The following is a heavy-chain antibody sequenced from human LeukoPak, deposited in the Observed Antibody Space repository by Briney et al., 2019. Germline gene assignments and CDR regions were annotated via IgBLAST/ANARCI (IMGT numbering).Heavy chain of an antibody. V-gene: IGHV3-23*01. J-gene: IGHJ4*02. CDR2: ISDNGYTT. CDR1: GFTFSTYA. CDR3: VKYYYDSSGYYDAAPLDS. Sequence: PGGSLRPSCAGSGFTFSTYAMSWVRQAPGEGLEWVSSISDNGYTTYYADSVRGRFTISRDNSKNTVYLQMIGLRGEDTAVYFCVKYYYDSSGYYDAAPLDSWGQGTLVTVFS. D-gene: IGHD3-22*01.